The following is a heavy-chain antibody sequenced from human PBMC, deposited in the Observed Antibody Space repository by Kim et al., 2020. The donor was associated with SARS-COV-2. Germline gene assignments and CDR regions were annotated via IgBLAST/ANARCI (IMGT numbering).Heavy chain of an antibody. CDR1: GFTFDDYA. D-gene: IGHD5-12*01. CDR2: ISWNSGSI. J-gene: IGHJ6*02. Sequence: GGSLRRSCAASGFTFDDYAMHWVRQAPGKGLEWVSGISWNSGSIGYADSVKGRFTISRDNAKNSLYLQMNSLRAEDTALYYCAKDILSGYGGMDVWGQGTTVTVSS. V-gene: IGHV3-9*01. CDR3: AKDILSGYGGMDV.